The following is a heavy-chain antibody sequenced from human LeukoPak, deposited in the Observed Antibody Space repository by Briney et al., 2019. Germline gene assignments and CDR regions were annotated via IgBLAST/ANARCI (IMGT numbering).Heavy chain of an antibody. Sequence: SVKVSCKASVGTFSSYAISWVRQAPGQGLEWVGGIIPIFGTANYAQKFQGRVTITADESTSTAYMELSSLRSEDTAVYYCAREGLQRSYYYYGMDVWGQGTTVTVSS. J-gene: IGHJ6*02. V-gene: IGHV1-69*01. CDR1: VGTFSSYA. CDR3: AREGLQRSYYYYGMDV. D-gene: IGHD4-11*01. CDR2: IIPIFGTA.